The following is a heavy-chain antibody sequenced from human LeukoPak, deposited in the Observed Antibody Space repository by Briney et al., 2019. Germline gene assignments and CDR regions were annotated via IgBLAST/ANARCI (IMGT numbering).Heavy chain of an antibody. V-gene: IGHV3-23*01. Sequence: GGSLRLSCAASGFTFSSYVMSWVRQAPGKGLEWVSAISGSGGSIYYADSGKGRLTISRDNSKNTLYLQMNSLRAEDTAVYYCAKGLPGSGYYYFDYWGQGTLVTVSS. CDR2: ISGSGGSI. CDR3: AKGLPGSGYYYFDY. CDR1: GFTFSSYV. J-gene: IGHJ4*02. D-gene: IGHD3-3*01.